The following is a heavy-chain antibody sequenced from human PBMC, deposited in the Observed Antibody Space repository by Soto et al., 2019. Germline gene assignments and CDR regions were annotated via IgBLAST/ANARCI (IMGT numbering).Heavy chain of an antibody. CDR1: GYSFTSYW. Sequence: PGESLKISCKGSGYSFTSYWIGWVRQMPGKGLEWMGIIYPGDSDTRYSPSFQGQVTISADKSISTAYLQWSSLKASDTAMYYCARQNCSSTSPIYPYSYYGMDVWGQGTTVTVSS. V-gene: IGHV5-51*01. CDR3: ARQNCSSTSPIYPYSYYGMDV. J-gene: IGHJ6*02. D-gene: IGHD2-2*01. CDR2: IYPGDSDT.